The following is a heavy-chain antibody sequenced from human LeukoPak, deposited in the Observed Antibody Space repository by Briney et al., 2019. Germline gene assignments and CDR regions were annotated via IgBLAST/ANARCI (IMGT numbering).Heavy chain of an antibody. CDR3: ARASSSGWSPTVHYYYYYGMDV. Sequence: PSETLSLTCTVSGYSIGSGYYWGWIRQPPGKGLEWIGSIYYSGSTYYNPSLKSRVTISVDTSKNQFSLKLSSVTAADTAVYYCARASSSGWSPTVHYYYYYGMDVWGQGTTVTVSS. D-gene: IGHD6-19*01. V-gene: IGHV4-38-2*02. CDR1: GYSIGSGYY. CDR2: IYYSGST. J-gene: IGHJ6*02.